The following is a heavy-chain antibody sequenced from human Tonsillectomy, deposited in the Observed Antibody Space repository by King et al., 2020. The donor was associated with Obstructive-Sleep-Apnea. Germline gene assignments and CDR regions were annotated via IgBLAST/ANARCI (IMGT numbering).Heavy chain of an antibody. CDR2: IYYSGST. CDR3: ARGIIWFGELRWFDP. V-gene: IGHV4-30-4*01. J-gene: IGHJ5*02. CDR1: GGSISSGDYY. Sequence: QLQESGPGLVKPSQTLSLTCTVSGGSISSGDYYWSWIRQPPGKGLEWIWYIYYSGSTYCNPSLKIRVTISLDTSKNQFSLTLSSVTAADTAVYYCARGIIWFGELRWFDPWGQGTLVTVSS. D-gene: IGHD3-10*01.